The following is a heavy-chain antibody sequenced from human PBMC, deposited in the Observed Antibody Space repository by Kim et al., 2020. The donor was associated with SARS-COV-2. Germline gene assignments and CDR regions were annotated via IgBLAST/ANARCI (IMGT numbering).Heavy chain of an antibody. CDR2: IYYSGST. CDR3: ARPEGGPAAAGKTGSNWFDP. V-gene: IGHV4-39*01. J-gene: IGHJ5*02. D-gene: IGHD6-13*01. CDR1: GGSISSSSYY. Sequence: SETLSLTCTVSGGSISSSSYYWGWIRQPPGKGLEWIGSIYYSGSTYYNPSLKSRVTISVDTSKNQFSLKLSSVTAADTAVYYCARPEGGPAAAGKTGSNWFDPWGQGTLVTVSS.